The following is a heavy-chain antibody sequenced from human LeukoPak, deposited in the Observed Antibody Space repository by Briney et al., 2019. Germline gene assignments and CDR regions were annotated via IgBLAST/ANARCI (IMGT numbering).Heavy chain of an antibody. CDR2: IRYDGITK. D-gene: IGHD1-26*01. CDR1: GFTFSNYG. Sequence: PGGSLRLSCAASGFTFSNYGMHWVRQAPGKGLEWVAFIRYDGITKYYADSVKGRFTISRDNSKNTLYLQMNSLRAEDTAVYYCARAGELNYYYYYMDVWGKGTTVTISS. CDR3: ARAGELNYYYYYMDV. J-gene: IGHJ6*03. V-gene: IGHV3-30*02.